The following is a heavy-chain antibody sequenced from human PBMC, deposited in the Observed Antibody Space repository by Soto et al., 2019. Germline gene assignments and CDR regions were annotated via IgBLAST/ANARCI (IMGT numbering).Heavy chain of an antibody. V-gene: IGHV3-15*01. CDR2: IKSKTDGGTT. J-gene: IGHJ4*02. CDR3: TTELIVVVTARDYFDY. CDR1: GFTFSNAW. Sequence: PGGSLRLSCAASGFTFSNAWMSWVRQAPGKGLEWVGRIKSKTDGGTTDYAAPVKGRFTISRDDSKNTLYLQMNSLKTEDTAVYYCTTELIVVVTARDYFDYWGQGTLVTVSS. D-gene: IGHD2-21*02.